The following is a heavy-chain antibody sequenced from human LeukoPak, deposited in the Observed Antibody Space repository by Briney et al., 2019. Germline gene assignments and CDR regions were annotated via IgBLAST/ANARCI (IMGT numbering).Heavy chain of an antibody. V-gene: IGHV3-7*01. Sequence: GGSLRLSCAASGFTFSSYCISWVRQAPGKGLEWVANIKEDGSEKYYVDSVKGRFAISRDNVKNSLYLEMNSVRAEDTAVYYCARDRGWLQFDCWGQGTLVTVSS. D-gene: IGHD5-24*01. CDR2: IKEDGSEK. J-gene: IGHJ4*02. CDR3: ARDRGWLQFDC. CDR1: GFTFSSYC.